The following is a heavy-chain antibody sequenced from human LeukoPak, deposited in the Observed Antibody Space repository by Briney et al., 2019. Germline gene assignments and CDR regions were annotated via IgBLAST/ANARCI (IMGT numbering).Heavy chain of an antibody. D-gene: IGHD5-12*01. CDR2: ISYSSSTI. J-gene: IGHJ3*02. V-gene: IGHV3-48*01. CDR3: ARDPGYSGYDDAFDI. Sequence: GGSLRLSCAASGFTFSSYSMNWARQAPGKGLEWVSYISYSSSTIYYADSVKGRFTISRDNGKNSLYLQMNSLRAEDAAVYYCARDPGYSGYDDAFDIWGQGTMVTVSS. CDR1: GFTFSSYS.